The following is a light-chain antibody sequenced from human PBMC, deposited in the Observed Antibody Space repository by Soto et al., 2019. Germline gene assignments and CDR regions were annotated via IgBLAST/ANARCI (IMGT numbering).Light chain of an antibody. V-gene: IGKV3-15*01. Sequence: EIVMTQSPVTLSVSPGERATLSCRASQNISRSLAWYQQKPGQGPSLLIYGTSTRAGGVPARLTGGGSGTDFILTVSSLEPEYFAVYNCQQYGSSPPWAFGQGTKVE. CDR3: QQYGSSPPWA. CDR2: GTS. CDR1: QNISRS. J-gene: IGKJ1*01.